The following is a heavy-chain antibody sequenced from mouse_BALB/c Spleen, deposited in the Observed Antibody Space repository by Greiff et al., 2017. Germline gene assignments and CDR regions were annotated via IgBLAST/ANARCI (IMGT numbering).Heavy chain of an antibody. CDR2: IYPGDGDT. CDR1: GYAFSSYW. CDR3: ARGDDGYYYFDY. Sequence: QVQLKESGAELVRPGSSVKISCKASGYAFSSYWMNWVKQRPGQGLEWIGQIYPGDGDTNYNGKFKGKATLTADKSSSTAYMQLSSLTSEDSAVYFCARGDDGYYYFDYWGQGTTLTVSS. J-gene: IGHJ2*01. D-gene: IGHD2-3*01. V-gene: IGHV1-80*01.